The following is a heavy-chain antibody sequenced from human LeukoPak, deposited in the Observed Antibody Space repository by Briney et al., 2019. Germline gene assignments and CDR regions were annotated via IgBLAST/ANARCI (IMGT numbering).Heavy chain of an antibody. V-gene: IGHV3-43*01. CDR1: GFTFDDYT. J-gene: IGHJ4*02. CDR2: ISWDGGST. Sequence: GGSLRLSCAASGFTFDDYTMHWVRHAPGKGLEWVSLISWDGGSTYYADSVKGRFTISRDNSKNSLYLQMNSLRTEDTALYYCAKADSSGSYSYFDYWGQGTLVTVSS. CDR3: AKADSSGSYSYFDY. D-gene: IGHD1-26*01.